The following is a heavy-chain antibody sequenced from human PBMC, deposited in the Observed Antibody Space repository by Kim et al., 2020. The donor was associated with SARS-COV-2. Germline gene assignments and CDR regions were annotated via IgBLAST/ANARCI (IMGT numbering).Heavy chain of an antibody. CDR1: GFTFTTYS. V-gene: IGHV3-21*06. CDR3: ARMHDDTGPPSDY. Sequence: GGSLRLSCAASGFTFTTYSMNWVRQAPGKGVEWVSSINSASTYKYYADSVKGRFTISRDNAKNSLYLQMNSLRAEDTAVYYCARMHDDTGPPSDYWGQGTLVTVSS. D-gene: IGHD2-8*02. CDR2: INSASTYK. J-gene: IGHJ4*02.